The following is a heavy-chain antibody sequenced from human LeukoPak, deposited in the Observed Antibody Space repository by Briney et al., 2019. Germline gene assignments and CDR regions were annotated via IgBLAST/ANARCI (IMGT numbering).Heavy chain of an antibody. CDR2: IYPNSGGT. V-gene: IGHV1-2*02. Sequence: ASVKVSCKASGYTFTGYYMHWVRQAPGQRLEWMGWIYPNSGGTNYAQKFQGRVTMTRDTSVSTAYMELSRLRSDDTAVYYCARDQTYCSGGSCYSSIDDYWGQGTLVTVSS. CDR3: ARDQTYCSGGSCYSSIDDY. J-gene: IGHJ4*02. CDR1: GYTFTGYY. D-gene: IGHD2-15*01.